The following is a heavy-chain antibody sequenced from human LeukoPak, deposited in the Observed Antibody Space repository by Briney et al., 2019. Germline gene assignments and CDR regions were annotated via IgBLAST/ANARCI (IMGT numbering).Heavy chain of an antibody. Sequence: PSETLSLTCAVYGGSFSGYYWSWIRQPPGKGLEWIGEINHSGSTNYNPSLKSRVTISVDTSKNQFSLMLTSVTAADTAVYYCANWNRYYSYYYMDVWGKGTTVTVSS. V-gene: IGHV4-34*01. CDR2: INHSGST. J-gene: IGHJ6*03. CDR1: GGSFSGYY. D-gene: IGHD1-1*01. CDR3: ANWNRYYSYYYMDV.